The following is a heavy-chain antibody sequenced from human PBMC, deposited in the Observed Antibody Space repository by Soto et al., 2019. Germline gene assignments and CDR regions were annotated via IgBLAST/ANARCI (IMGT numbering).Heavy chain of an antibody. CDR1: GFTFSSYS. V-gene: IGHV3-48*02. Sequence: EVQLVESGGGLVQPGGSLRLSCAASGFTFSSYSMNWVRQAPGKGLEWVSYISSSSSTIYYADSVKGRFTISRDNAKNSLYLLMNSLRDEDTAVYYCARDAGYSYGPFDYWGQGTLVTVSS. CDR3: ARDAGYSYGPFDY. CDR2: ISSSSSTI. D-gene: IGHD5-18*01. J-gene: IGHJ4*02.